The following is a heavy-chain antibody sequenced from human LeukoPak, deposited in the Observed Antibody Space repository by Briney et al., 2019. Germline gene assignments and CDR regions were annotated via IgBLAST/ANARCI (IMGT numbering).Heavy chain of an antibody. CDR3: ARSFGGVVPAAPLDY. V-gene: IGHV4-38-2*01. D-gene: IGHD2-2*01. J-gene: IGHJ4*02. Sequence: KPSETLSLTCAVSGYSISSGYYWGWIRQPPGKGLEWIGGIYHSGSTYYNPSLKSRVTISVDTSKNQFSLKLSSVTAADTAVYYCARSFGGVVPAAPLDYWGQGTLVTVSS. CDR2: IYHSGST. CDR1: GYSISSGYY.